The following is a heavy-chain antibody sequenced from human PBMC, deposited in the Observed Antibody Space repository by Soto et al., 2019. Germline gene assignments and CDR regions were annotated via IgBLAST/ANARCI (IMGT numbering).Heavy chain of an antibody. CDR2: IYYSGST. J-gene: IGHJ6*02. D-gene: IGHD5-18*01. Sequence: QLQLQESGPGLVKPSETLSLTCTVSGGSISSSSYYWGWIRQPPGKGLEWIGSIYYSGSTYYNPSLKSRVTISVDTSKNQFSLKLSSVTAADTAVYYCARRIQLWLADYYYGMDVWGQGTTVTVSS. V-gene: IGHV4-39*01. CDR3: ARRIQLWLADYYYGMDV. CDR1: GGSISSSSYY.